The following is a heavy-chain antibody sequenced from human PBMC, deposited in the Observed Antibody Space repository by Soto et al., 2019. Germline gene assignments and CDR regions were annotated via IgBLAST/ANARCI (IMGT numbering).Heavy chain of an antibody. Sequence: GASVKVSCKASGFTFTSSAMQWVRQARGQRLEWIGWIVVGSSNTNYAQKFQERVTITRDMSTSTAYMELSSLRSEDTAVYYCAAARGDCSGGSCYPEDDAFDIWGQGTMVTVSS. J-gene: IGHJ3*02. V-gene: IGHV1-58*02. CDR3: AAARGDCSGGSCYPEDDAFDI. D-gene: IGHD2-15*01. CDR2: IVVGSSNT. CDR1: GFTFTSSA.